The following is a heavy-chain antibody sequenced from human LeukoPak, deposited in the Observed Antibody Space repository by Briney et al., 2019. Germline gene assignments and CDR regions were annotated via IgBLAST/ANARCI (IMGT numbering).Heavy chain of an antibody. CDR3: AKDPGVVPAHYFDG. CDR1: GFTFSSYA. J-gene: IGHJ4*02. CDR2: TGSTGGST. D-gene: IGHD2-2*01. V-gene: IGHV3-23*01. Sequence: GGSLRLSCAASGFTFSSYAMICVREPRTKALEWGSATGSTGGSTFYADAVKGRFNVSRDNSKNTLSLQMNSLRAEDTAVYHCAKDPGVVPAHYFDGWGQGILVTVSS.